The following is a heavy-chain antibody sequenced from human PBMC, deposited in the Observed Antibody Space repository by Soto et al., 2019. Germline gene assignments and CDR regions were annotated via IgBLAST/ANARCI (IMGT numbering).Heavy chain of an antibody. D-gene: IGHD1-26*01. CDR2: IYHSGST. J-gene: IGHJ5*01. CDR1: GGSISSSNW. Sequence: QVQLQESGPGLVKPSGTLSLTCAVSGGSISSSNWWSWVRQPPGKGLEWIGEIYHSGSTNYNPSLKCRVHLSLDESKNQLPRKLSSVPAADTAVYYCARWSIVAANRFDSWGQGTLVTVSS. CDR3: ARWSIVAANRFDS. V-gene: IGHV4-4*02.